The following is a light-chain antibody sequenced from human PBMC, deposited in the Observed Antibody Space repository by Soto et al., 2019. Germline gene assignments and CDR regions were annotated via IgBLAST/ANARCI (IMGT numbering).Light chain of an antibody. CDR3: QQSYTTPIT. CDR2: AAS. J-gene: IGKJ5*01. CDR1: QTISSH. Sequence: DIQMTQSPSSLSASVGDIVIISCRASQTISSHLNWYQQKPGKAPNLMVYAASSLQSGVPSRFTGSGSGTDFTLTINSLQPEDFATYFCQQSYTTPITFGQGTRLEIK. V-gene: IGKV1-39*01.